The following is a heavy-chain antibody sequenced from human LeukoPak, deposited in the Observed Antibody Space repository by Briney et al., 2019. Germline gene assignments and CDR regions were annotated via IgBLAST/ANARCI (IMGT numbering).Heavy chain of an antibody. D-gene: IGHD3-3*01. CDR1: GFTVSSNY. J-gene: IGHJ6*03. Sequence: GGSLRLSCAASGFTVSSNYMSWVRQAPGKGLEWVGRIKSKTDGGTTDYAAPVKGRFTISRDDSKNTLYLQMNSLKTEDTAVYYCTTVGLYDFWSGYYIPPHYMDVWGKGTTVTVSS. CDR2: IKSKTDGGTT. V-gene: IGHV3-15*01. CDR3: TTVGLYDFWSGYYIPPHYMDV.